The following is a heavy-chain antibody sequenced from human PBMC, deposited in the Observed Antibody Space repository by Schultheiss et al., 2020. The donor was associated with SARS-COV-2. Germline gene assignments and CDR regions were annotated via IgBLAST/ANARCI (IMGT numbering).Heavy chain of an antibody. J-gene: IGHJ4*02. V-gene: IGHV3-48*04. D-gene: IGHD6-13*01. CDR1: GFTFSSYG. CDR3: ARPGLAAVVDY. CDR2: ISSSGSTI. Sequence: GSLRLSCAASGFTFSSYGMHWVRQAPGKGLEWVSYISSSGSTIYYADSVKGRFTISRDNAKNSLYLQMNSLRAEDTAVYYCARPGLAAVVDYWGQGTLVTVSS.